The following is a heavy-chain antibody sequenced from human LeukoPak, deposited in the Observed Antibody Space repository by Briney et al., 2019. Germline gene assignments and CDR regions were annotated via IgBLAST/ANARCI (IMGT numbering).Heavy chain of an antibody. CDR3: AREPTSGREPTSGRPLDY. CDR2: MNSTGSN. J-gene: IGHJ4*02. D-gene: IGHD5-12*01. Sequence: PSETLSLTCTVSGGSISGYFWTWIRQPAGKGLEWIGRMNSTGSNNYNPSLKSRVTMSLDTSKNHFSLNLTSVTAADTAVYYCAREPTSGREPTSGRPLDYWGQGTLVTVSS. V-gene: IGHV4-4*07. CDR1: GGSISGYF.